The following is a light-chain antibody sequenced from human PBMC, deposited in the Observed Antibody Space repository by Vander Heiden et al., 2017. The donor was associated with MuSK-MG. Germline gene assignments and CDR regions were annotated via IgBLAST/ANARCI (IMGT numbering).Light chain of an antibody. CDR3: QHEDTSPFP. V-gene: IGKV3-20*01. CDR1: QGINSRY. CDR2: AAS. J-gene: IGKJ3*01. Sequence: EIVLTQSPGTLSLSPGERATLSCRASQGINSRYLAWYQQKPGQAPRLLIYAASSRATGIPDRFSGGGSGTDFTLTISRLEPEDFAVYYCQHEDTSPFPFGHGTKVDIK.